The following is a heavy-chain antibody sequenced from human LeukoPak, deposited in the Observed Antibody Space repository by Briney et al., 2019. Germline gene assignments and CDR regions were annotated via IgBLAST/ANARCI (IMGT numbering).Heavy chain of an antibody. CDR3: ARVSAKVFFDY. Sequence: GGSLRLSCGASGYTFSNYSMNWVRQAPGKGLEWVSSISSSSSYIYYADSVKGRFTISRDNAKNSLYLQMNSLRAEDTAVYYCARVSAKVFFDYWGQGTLVTVSS. J-gene: IGHJ4*02. CDR2: ISSSSSYI. CDR1: GYTFSNYS. V-gene: IGHV3-21*01. D-gene: IGHD6-25*01.